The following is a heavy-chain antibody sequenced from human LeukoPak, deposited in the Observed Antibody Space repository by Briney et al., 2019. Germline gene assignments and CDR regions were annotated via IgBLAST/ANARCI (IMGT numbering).Heavy chain of an antibody. V-gene: IGHV3-53*01. CDR1: GFTVSSNY. CDR2: MYSGGST. Sequence: GGSLRLSCAASGFTVSSNYMSWVRQAPGEWREWVSIMYSGGSTYYADSVKGRFTISRDNSKTKMYLQMDSLRVEDTAVYDCARGGDSSGYYYVSAFDIWGQGTMVTVSS. D-gene: IGHD3-22*01. J-gene: IGHJ3*02. CDR3: ARGGDSSGYYYVSAFDI.